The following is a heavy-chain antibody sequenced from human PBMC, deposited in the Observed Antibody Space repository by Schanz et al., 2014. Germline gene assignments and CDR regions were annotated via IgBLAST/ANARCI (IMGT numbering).Heavy chain of an antibody. Sequence: EVQLLESGGGLVQPGGSLKLSCAASGLIFSNYVMSWVRQAPGKGLEWVSSFNDGGVNKYYADSVKGRFTISSDNSKSTLYLQMSSLRAEDTAVYYCAKSQGSSFDSWGQGTLVTDSS. D-gene: IGHD6-13*01. CDR3: AKSQGSSFDS. V-gene: IGHV3-23*01. CDR2: FNDGGVNK. J-gene: IGHJ4*02. CDR1: GLIFSNYV.